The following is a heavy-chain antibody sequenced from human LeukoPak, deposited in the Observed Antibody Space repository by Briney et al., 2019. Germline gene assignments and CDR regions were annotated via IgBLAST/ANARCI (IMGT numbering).Heavy chain of an antibody. V-gene: IGHV4-34*01. CDR1: GGSFSGYY. CDR3: ARDTSDYDILTGYYPNWFDP. Sequence: SETLSLTCAVYGGSFSGYYWSWIRQPPGKGLEWIGEINHSGSTNYNPSLESRVTISVDTSKNQFSLKLSSVTAADTAVYYCARDTSDYDILTGYYPNWFDPWGQGTLVTVSS. D-gene: IGHD3-9*01. J-gene: IGHJ5*02. CDR2: INHSGST.